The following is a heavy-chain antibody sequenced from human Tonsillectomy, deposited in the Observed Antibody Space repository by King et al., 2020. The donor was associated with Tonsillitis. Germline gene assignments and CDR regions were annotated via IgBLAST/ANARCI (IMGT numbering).Heavy chain of an antibody. CDR2: MNPNSGNT. CDR1: GNSFSVND. D-gene: IGHD2-15*01. V-gene: IGHV1-8*02. CDR3: ARVGGPVFSGGFVY. Sequence: QLVQSGAEMKKPGASVRVSCKASGNSFSVNDINWVRQAPGQGLEWMGWMNPNSGNTGYSQRFQGRVAMTMNTSTRTAYMELSNLRSEDTAVYYCARVGGPVFSGGFVYWAQGSLDTVPS. J-gene: IGHJ4*02.